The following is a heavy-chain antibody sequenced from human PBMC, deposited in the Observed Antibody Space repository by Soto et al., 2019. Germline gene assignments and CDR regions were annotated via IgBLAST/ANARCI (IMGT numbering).Heavy chain of an antibody. Sequence: QVQLVQSGAEVKKPGSSVKVSCKASGGTFSGYAISWVRQAPGQGLEWMGGIIPIFGTANYAQKFQGRVTITADESTSTAYMELSSLRSEDTAVYYCARGVEGWLPNSFDYWGQGTLVTVSS. CDR1: GGTFSGYA. D-gene: IGHD5-12*01. V-gene: IGHV1-69*12. CDR2: IIPIFGTA. CDR3: ARGVEGWLPNSFDY. J-gene: IGHJ4*02.